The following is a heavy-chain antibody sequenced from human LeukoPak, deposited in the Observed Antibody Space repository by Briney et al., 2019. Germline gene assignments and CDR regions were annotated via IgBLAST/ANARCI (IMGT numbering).Heavy chain of an antibody. J-gene: IGHJ4*02. CDR1: GYTFTGYY. CDR2: INPNSGGT. V-gene: IGHV1-2*04. D-gene: IGHD6-13*01. Sequence: GASVKVSCKASGYTFTGYYMHWVRQAPGQGLEWIGWINPNSGGTNYAQKFQGWVTMTRDTSISTAYMELSRLRSDDTAVYYCARGWSIAAAGVDYWGQGTLVTVSS. CDR3: ARGWSIAAAGVDY.